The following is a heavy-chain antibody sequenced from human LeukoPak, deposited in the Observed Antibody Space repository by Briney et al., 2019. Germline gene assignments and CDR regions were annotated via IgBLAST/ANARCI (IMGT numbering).Heavy chain of an antibody. CDR1: GFTFSSYA. CDR2: ISYDGSNK. V-gene: IGHV3-30-3*02. D-gene: IGHD2-15*01. CDR3: AQGSCSGGSCFNLFDY. Sequence: SGGSLRLSCAASGFTFSSYAMHWVRQAPGKGLGWVAVISYDGSNKYYADSVKGRFTLSRDNSKNTLSLQMNSLRAEDTAVYYCAQGSCSGGSCFNLFDYWGQGTLVTVSS. J-gene: IGHJ4*02.